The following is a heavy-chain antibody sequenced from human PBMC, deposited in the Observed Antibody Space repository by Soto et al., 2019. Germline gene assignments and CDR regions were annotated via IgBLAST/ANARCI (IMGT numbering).Heavy chain of an antibody. D-gene: IGHD2-21*02. V-gene: IGHV3-33*01. CDR3: ARDAGAYCGGDCYADY. Sequence: QVQLVESVVGVVQPGRSLRLSCAASGFTFSRYGMHWVRQAPGKGLEWVAVIWDDGSNKYYADSVKGRFTIARDNSKNTLYLQMNSLRAEDTAVYYCARDAGAYCGGDCYADYWGQGTLVTVSS. J-gene: IGHJ4*02. CDR1: GFTFSRYG. CDR2: IWDDGSNK.